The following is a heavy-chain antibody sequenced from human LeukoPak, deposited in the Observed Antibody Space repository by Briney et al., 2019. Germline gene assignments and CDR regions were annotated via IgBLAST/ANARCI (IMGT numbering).Heavy chain of an antibody. Sequence: GGSLRLSCAASGFTFSSYWMHWDRQAPGKGLVWVSRISSDGSNTRYADSVKGRFTISRDNAKNTLYLQMNSLRAEDTAVYYCARGVNGDSRFDPWGQGTLVTVSS. D-gene: IGHD4-17*01. J-gene: IGHJ5*02. CDR2: ISSDGSNT. CDR3: ARGVNGDSRFDP. V-gene: IGHV3-74*01. CDR1: GFTFSSYW.